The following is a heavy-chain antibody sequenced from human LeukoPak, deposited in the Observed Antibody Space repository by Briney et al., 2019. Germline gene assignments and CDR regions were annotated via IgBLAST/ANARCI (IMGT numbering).Heavy chain of an antibody. D-gene: IGHD6-13*01. CDR3: ARSLRAGVDY. J-gene: IGHJ4*02. CDR2: ISSSSSYI. Sequence: GGSLRLSCAASGFTFSSYSMSWVRQAPGKGLEWVSSISSSSSYIYYADSVKGRFTISRDNAKNSLYLQMNSLRAEDTAVYYCARSLRAGVDYWGQGTLVTVSS. CDR1: GFTFSSYS. V-gene: IGHV3-21*04.